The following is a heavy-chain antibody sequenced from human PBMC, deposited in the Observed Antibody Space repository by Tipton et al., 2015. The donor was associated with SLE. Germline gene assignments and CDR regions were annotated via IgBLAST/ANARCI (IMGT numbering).Heavy chain of an antibody. D-gene: IGHD5-18*01. J-gene: IGHJ3*02. CDR1: GFTVSSNY. CDR2: IYSGGST. Sequence: SLRLSCAASGFTVSSNYMSWVRQAPGKGLEWVSVIYSGGSTYHADSVKGRFTISRDNSKNTLYLQMNSLRAEDTAVYYCAREYSSQAFDIWGQGTMVTVSS. CDR3: AREYSSQAFDI. V-gene: IGHV3-53*05.